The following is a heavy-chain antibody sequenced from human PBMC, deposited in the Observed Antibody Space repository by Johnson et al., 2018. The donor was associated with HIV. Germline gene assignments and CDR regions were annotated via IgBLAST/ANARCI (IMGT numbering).Heavy chain of an antibody. J-gene: IGHJ3*02. V-gene: IGHV3-20*04. D-gene: IGHD2-15*01. CDR3: ARVSGDCMGGSCYRWGTFDI. Sequence: MLLVESGGGLVQPGGSLKVSCAASGFTFDDYGMSWVRQAPGKGLECVSGINWNGGSTGYADSVRGRFTISRDNAKNSLYLQMNSLRAEDTAVYSCARVSGDCMGGSCYRWGTFDIWGQGKMVTVSS. CDR1: GFTFDDYG. CDR2: INWNGGST.